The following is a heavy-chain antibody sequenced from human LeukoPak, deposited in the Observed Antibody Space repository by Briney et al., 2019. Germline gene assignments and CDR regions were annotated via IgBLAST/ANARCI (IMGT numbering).Heavy chain of an antibody. Sequence: PSETLSLTRTVSGRYISSSRYYWGWIRQPPGKGLEWIGSIYYSGSTYYNPSLKSRVTISVDTSKNQFSLKLSSVTAADTAVYYCARLGTMGSNWFDPWGQGTLVTVSS. J-gene: IGHJ5*02. CDR1: GRYISSSRYY. D-gene: IGHD5-12*01. V-gene: IGHV4-39*01. CDR3: ARLGTMGSNWFDP. CDR2: IYYSGST.